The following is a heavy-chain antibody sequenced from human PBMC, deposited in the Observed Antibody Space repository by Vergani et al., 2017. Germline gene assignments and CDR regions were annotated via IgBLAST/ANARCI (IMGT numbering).Heavy chain of an antibody. J-gene: IGHJ3*02. CDR1: GDTFRSDA. V-gene: IGHV1-69*12. Sequence: QVQLVQSGAEVKKPGSSVKVSCEVSGDTFRSDAMSWVRQAPGQGLEWMGGIIPIFGPANVAQKFQGRVTITADESASRTYMEMRSLTSDDTAIYFCASVRWGVRPWEMPISPRDEHLDIWGPGTVVSVS. CDR2: IIPIFGPA. CDR3: ASVRWGVRPWEMPISPRDEHLDI. D-gene: IGHD1-26*01.